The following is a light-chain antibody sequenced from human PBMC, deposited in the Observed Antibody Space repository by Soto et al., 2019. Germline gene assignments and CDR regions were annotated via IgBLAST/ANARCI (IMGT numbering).Light chain of an antibody. J-gene: IGKJ1*01. V-gene: IGKV3-20*01. CDR3: QQYGGSSWT. CDR1: QSISISY. Sequence: EIVLTQSPDTLSLSPGERATLSCRASQSISISYLAWYQQQPGQAPRLLIYSTSTRDTGIPDRFSGSGSGTDFTLTITKLEPGDFAVYYWQQYGGSSWTFGQGTKVEIK. CDR2: STS.